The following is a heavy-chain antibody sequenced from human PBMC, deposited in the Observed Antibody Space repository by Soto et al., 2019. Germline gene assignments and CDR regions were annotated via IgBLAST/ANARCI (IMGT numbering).Heavy chain of an antibody. CDR3: AREGNLGRWIQPLDS. CDR2: IHYNGNT. Sequence: ASETPSLTRPVSGECISRYFRGLYRQPPGKGLEWIGNIHYNGNTKYSPSLKSRVTMSVDTSKNHFSLKLISVTTADTAVYFCAREGNLGRWIQPLDSWGQGTLVTVSS. V-gene: IGHV4-59*01. D-gene: IGHD2-2*03. CDR1: GECISRYF. J-gene: IGHJ4*02.